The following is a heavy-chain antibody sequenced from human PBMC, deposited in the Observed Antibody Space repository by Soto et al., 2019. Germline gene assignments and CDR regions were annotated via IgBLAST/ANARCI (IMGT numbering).Heavy chain of an antibody. J-gene: IGHJ6*03. CDR2: IYYSGST. CDR1: GGSISSSSYY. CDR3: ARVEYYYYMDV. Sequence: LSLTCTVSGGSISSSSYYWGWIRHPPGKGLEWIGSIYYSGSTYYNPSLKSRVTISVDTSKNQFSLKLSSVTAADTAVYYCARVEYYYYMDVWGKGTTVTVSS. V-gene: IGHV4-39*01.